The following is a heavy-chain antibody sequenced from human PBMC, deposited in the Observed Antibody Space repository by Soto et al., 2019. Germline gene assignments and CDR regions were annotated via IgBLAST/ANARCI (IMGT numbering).Heavy chain of an antibody. CDR2: IYHSGST. D-gene: IGHD2-15*01. CDR1: GGSISSGGYS. J-gene: IGHJ5*02. Sequence: PSETLSLTCAVSGGSISSGGYSWSWIRQPPGKGLEWIGYIYHSGSTYYNPSLKRRVTISVDRSKNQFSLKLSSVTAADTAVYYCAVEGYCSAGSCYGGPWFDPWGQGTLVTVS. CDR3: AVEGYCSAGSCYGGPWFDP. V-gene: IGHV4-30-2*01.